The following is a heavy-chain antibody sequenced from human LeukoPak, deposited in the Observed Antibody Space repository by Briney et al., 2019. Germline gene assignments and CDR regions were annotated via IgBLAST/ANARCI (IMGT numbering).Heavy chain of an antibody. CDR2: IIPIFGTA. J-gene: IGHJ5*02. CDR3: ARVGLVVVPAATEGWFDP. CDR1: GGTFSSYA. V-gene: IGHV1-69*01. D-gene: IGHD2-2*01. Sequence: GASVKVSCKASGGTFSSYAISWVRQAPGQGLEWMGGIIPIFGTANYAQKFQGRVTITADESTSTAYMELSSLRSEDTAVYYCARVGLVVVPAATEGWFDPWGQGTLVTVSS.